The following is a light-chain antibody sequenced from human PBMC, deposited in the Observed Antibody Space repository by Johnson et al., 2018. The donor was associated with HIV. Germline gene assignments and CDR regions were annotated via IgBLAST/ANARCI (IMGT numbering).Light chain of an antibody. CDR1: SSNIGNKY. V-gene: IGLV1-51*01. CDR3: ATWDSSLSVSV. CDR2: ENT. J-gene: IGLJ1*01. Sequence: QSVLTQPPSVSAAPGQKVTISCSGSSSNIGNKYVSWYQLLPGTAPKLLIYENTKRPSGIPDRFSGSKSGTSATLGITGLQTGDEADYYCATWDSSLSVSVFGSGTKVTVL.